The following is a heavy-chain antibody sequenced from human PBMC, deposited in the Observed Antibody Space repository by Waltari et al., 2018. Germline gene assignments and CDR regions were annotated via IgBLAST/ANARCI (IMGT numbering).Heavy chain of an antibody. CDR2: ITWNSGKV. V-gene: IGHV3-9*01. D-gene: IGHD3-16*01. CDR3: TKDLTHTNYEGFAN. CDR1: GFTYDECA. Sequence: EVQLVESGGALVQPGRSRRLACSTSGFTYDECAMHWVRQVPGKGREWVAGITWNSGKVDYAGSVKGRFTISRDNAKNLLFLQMNSLRPEDTALYYCTKDLTHTNYEGFANWGLGTLVTVSS. J-gene: IGHJ4*02.